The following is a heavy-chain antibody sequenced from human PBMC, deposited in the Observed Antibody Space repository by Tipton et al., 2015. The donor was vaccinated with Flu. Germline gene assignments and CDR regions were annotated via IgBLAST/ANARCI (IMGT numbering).Heavy chain of an antibody. J-gene: IGHJ4*02. CDR1: GFTFSTYS. CDR3: ARDGWGAHTSGWYDY. V-gene: IGHV3-21*01. CDR2: ISRSGSYI. D-gene: IGHD6-19*01. Sequence: SLRLSCAASGFTFSTYSMNWVRQAPGKGLEWVSSISRSGSYIYYADSVKGRFTISRDNAKNSLYLQMNSLRAEDTAVYYCARDGWGAHTSGWYDYWGQGTLVTVSS.